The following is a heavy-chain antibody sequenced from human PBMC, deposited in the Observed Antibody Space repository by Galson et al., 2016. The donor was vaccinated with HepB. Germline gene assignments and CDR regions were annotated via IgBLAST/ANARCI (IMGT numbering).Heavy chain of an antibody. D-gene: IGHD1-26*01. Sequence: SLRLSCAVSGFTFSGYAMSWDRQAPGKGLEWVSSISGSGGSTYHAGSVKDRFTISRDNSKNTLYLQMNSLRAEETAVYYCARSSQWELLPLIDYWGQGTLVTVSS. CDR3: ARSSQWELLPLIDY. CDR1: GFTFSGYA. V-gene: IGHV3-23*01. J-gene: IGHJ4*02. CDR2: ISGSGGST.